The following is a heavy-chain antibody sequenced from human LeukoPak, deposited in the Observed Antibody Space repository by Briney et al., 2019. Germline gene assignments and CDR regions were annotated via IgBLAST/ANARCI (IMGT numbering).Heavy chain of an antibody. D-gene: IGHD3-22*01. J-gene: IGHJ4*02. CDR1: GYTFTGYY. Sequence: ASVTVSCKASGYTFTGYYMHWVRQAPGQGREWMGWINPNSGGTNYAQKFQGRVTMTRDTSISTAYMELSRLRSDDTAVYYCARVGLKYYDSSGYWRYWGQGTLVTVSS. CDR2: INPNSGGT. CDR3: ARVGLKYYDSSGYWRY. V-gene: IGHV1-2*02.